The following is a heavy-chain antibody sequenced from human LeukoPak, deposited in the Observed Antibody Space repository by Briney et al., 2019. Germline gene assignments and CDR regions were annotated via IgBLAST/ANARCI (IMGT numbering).Heavy chain of an antibody. D-gene: IGHD5-18*01. CDR1: GGSFSGYY. V-gene: IGHV4-34*01. Sequence: PSETLSLTCAVYGGSFSGYYWSWIRQPPGKGLEWIGEINHSGSTNYNPSLKSRVTISVNTSKNQFSLKLSSVTAADTAVYYCAYTISYGNLKKKDYYYYMDVWGKGTTVTVSS. J-gene: IGHJ6*03. CDR2: INHSGST. CDR3: AYTISYGNLKKKDYYYYMDV.